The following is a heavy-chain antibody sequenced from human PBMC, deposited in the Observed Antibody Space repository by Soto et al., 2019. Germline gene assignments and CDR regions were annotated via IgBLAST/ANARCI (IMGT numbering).Heavy chain of an antibody. D-gene: IGHD1-26*01. Sequence: ASVKVPCKAAGYTFTSYPIHWLRQAPGQRLEWMGWINAGNGNTKYSQKFQGRVTITRDTSASTADMELSSLRSEDTAVYYCAREKWSSPAFGYWGQGTLVTVSS. CDR2: INAGNGNT. J-gene: IGHJ4*02. V-gene: IGHV1-3*01. CDR3: AREKWSSPAFGY. CDR1: GYTFTSYP.